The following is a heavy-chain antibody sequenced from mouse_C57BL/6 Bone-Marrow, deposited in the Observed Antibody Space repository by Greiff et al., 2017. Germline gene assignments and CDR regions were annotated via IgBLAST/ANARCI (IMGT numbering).Heavy chain of an antibody. CDR3: ARAYYSNYVGYFDV. Sequence: VQLQESGPGLVQPSQSLSITCTVSGFSLTSYGVHWVRQSPGKGLEWLGVIWSGGSTDYNAAFISRLSISKDNSKSQVFFKMNSLQADDTAIYYCARAYYSNYVGYFDVWGTGTTVTVSS. J-gene: IGHJ1*03. CDR2: IWSGGST. CDR1: GFSLTSYG. V-gene: IGHV2-2*01. D-gene: IGHD2-5*01.